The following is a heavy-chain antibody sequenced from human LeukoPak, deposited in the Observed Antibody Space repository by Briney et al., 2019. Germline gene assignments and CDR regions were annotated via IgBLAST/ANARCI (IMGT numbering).Heavy chain of an antibody. D-gene: IGHD6-13*01. V-gene: IGHV4-4*02. CDR2: IYHSGST. CDR3: ARVSGYSSSWGYYYGMDV. Sequence: SGTLSLTCAVSGGSISGSNWWSWVRQPPGKGLEWIGEIYHSGSTNYNPSLKSRVTISVDKSKNQFSLKLSSVTAADTAVYYCARVSGYSSSWGYYYGMDVWGKGTTVTVSS. CDR1: GGSISGSNW. J-gene: IGHJ6*04.